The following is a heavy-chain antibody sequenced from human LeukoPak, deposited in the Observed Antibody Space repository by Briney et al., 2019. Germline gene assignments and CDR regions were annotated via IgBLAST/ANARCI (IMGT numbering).Heavy chain of an antibody. CDR2: IRYDGSNK. J-gene: IGHJ6*03. CDR3: ARGGVNTMVRGVIRYYMDV. V-gene: IGHV3-30*02. CDR1: GFTFSNYG. D-gene: IGHD3-10*01. Sequence: PGGSLRLSCAASGFTFSNYGMHWVRQAPGKGLEWVAFIRYDGSNKYYTDSVKGRFTISRDNSKNTVYLQMNSLRAEDTAVYYCARGGVNTMVRGVIRYYMDVWGKGTTVTISS.